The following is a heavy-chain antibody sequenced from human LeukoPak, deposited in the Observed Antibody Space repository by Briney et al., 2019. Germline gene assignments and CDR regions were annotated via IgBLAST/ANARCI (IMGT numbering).Heavy chain of an antibody. V-gene: IGHV3-11*01. CDR1: GFTFSDYY. D-gene: IGHD2-2*01. J-gene: IGHJ6*02. CDR3: ARYCSSTSCYGASYYGMDV. Sequence: GGSLRLSCAASGFTFSDYYMSWIRQAPGKGLEWVSYISSSGSTMYYADSVKGRFTISRDNAKNSLYLQMNSLRAEDTAVYYCARYCSSTSCYGASYYGMDVWGQGTTVTVSS. CDR2: ISSSGSTM.